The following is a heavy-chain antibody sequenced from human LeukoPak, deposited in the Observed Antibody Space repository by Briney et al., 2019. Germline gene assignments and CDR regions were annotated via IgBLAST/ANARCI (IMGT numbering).Heavy chain of an antibody. CDR3: VKGGTVTTGY. V-gene: IGHV3-64D*06. CDR2: ISSNGGST. J-gene: IGHJ4*02. Sequence: GGSLRLSCSASGFTFSRYAMHWVREAPGKGLEYVSAISSNGGSTDYADSVKGRFTTSRDNSKNTLYLQMSSLRAEDTAVYYCVKGGTVTTGYWGQGTLVTVSS. D-gene: IGHD4-17*01. CDR1: GFTFSRYA.